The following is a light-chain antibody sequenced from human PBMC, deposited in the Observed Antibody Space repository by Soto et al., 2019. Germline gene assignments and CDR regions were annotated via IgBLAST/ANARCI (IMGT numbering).Light chain of an antibody. J-gene: IGLJ1*01. Sequence: QCALTQPASVSGSPGQSITISCTGTSCNVGGYNYVSWYQQHPGKAPKLMIYEVSNRPSGVSNRFSGSKSGNTASLTISGLQAEDEADYYCSSYTSSSIDYVFGTGTKVTVL. CDR2: EVS. CDR3: SSYTSSSIDYV. CDR1: SCNVGGYNY. V-gene: IGLV2-14*01.